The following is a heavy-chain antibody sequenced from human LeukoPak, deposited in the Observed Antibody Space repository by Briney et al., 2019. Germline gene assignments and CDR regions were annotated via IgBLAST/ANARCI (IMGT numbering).Heavy chain of an antibody. Sequence: GGSLRLSCAASGFTFSSYSMNWVRQAPGKGLEWVSSISSSSSYIYYADSVKGRFTISRDNARNSLYLQMNSLRAEDTAVYYCARSKQPAPREGWFDPWGQGTLVTVSS. J-gene: IGHJ5*02. CDR2: ISSSSSYI. D-gene: IGHD6-13*01. CDR3: ARSKQPAPREGWFDP. V-gene: IGHV3-21*01. CDR1: GFTFSSYS.